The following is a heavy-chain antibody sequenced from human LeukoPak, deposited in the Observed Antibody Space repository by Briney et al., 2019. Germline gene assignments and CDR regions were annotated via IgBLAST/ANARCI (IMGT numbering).Heavy chain of an antibody. CDR3: ARDHGDYGKGSVDY. J-gene: IGHJ4*02. CDR1: GGSISSGGYY. D-gene: IGHD4-17*01. CDR2: IYYSGST. Sequence: PSETLSLTCTVSGGSISSGGYYWSWIRQHPGKGLEWIGYIYYSGSTYYNPSLKSRVTISVDTSKNQFSLKLSSVTAADTAVYYCARDHGDYGKGSVDYWGQGTLVTVSS. V-gene: IGHV4-31*03.